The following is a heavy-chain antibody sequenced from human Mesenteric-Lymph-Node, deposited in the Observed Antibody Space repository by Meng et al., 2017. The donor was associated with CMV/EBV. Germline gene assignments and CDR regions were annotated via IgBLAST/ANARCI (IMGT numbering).Heavy chain of an antibody. J-gene: IGHJ4*02. CDR1: GDSISINPNR. Sequence: LTCAVSGDSISINPNRWSWVRQPPGKGLEWIGEIYHSGSTNYNPSLKSRVSMSVDKFKNQFSLKLTSVTAADTAVYYCARDITGSGDYWGQGTLVTVSS. CDR3: ARDITGSGDY. CDR2: IYHSGST. V-gene: IGHV4-4*02. D-gene: IGHD1-20*01.